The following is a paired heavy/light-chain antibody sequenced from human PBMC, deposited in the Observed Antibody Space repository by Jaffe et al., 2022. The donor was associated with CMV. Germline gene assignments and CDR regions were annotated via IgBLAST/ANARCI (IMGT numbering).Heavy chain of an antibody. CDR1: GFTFSGSA. J-gene: IGHJ4*02. CDR3: TSSVLFPAHDYGDYHSSY. Sequence: EVQLVESGGGLVQPGGSLKLSCAASGFTFSGSAMHWVRQASGKGLEWVGRIRSKANSYATAYAASVKGRFTISRDDSKNTAYLQMNSLKTEDTAVYYCTSSVLFPAHDYGDYHSSYWGQGTLVTVSS. CDR2: IRSKANSYAT. D-gene: IGHD4-17*01. V-gene: IGHV3-73*01.
Light chain of an antibody. Sequence: DVVMTQSPLSLPVTLGQPASISCRSSQSLVHSDGNTYLNWFQQRPGQSPRRLIYKVSNRDSGVPDRFSGSGSGTDFTLKISRVEAEDVGVYYCMQGTHWPGWTFGQGTKVEIK. V-gene: IGKV2-30*02. CDR3: MQGTHWPGWT. CDR1: QSLVHSDGNTY. CDR2: KVS. J-gene: IGKJ1*01.